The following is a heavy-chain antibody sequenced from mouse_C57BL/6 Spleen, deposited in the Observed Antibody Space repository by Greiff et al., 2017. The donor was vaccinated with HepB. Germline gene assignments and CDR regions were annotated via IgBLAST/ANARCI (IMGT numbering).Heavy chain of an antibody. D-gene: IGHD1-1*01. CDR1: GYTFTSYT. V-gene: IGHV1-4*01. J-gene: IGHJ3*01. Sequence: VQLQQSGAELARPGASVKMSCKASGYTFTSYTMHWVKQRPGQGLEWIGYINPSSGYTKYNQKFKDKATLTADKSSSPAYMQLSSLTSEDSAVYYCASITTVVESPWFAYWGQGTLVTVSA. CDR2: INPSSGYT. CDR3: ASITTVVESPWFAY.